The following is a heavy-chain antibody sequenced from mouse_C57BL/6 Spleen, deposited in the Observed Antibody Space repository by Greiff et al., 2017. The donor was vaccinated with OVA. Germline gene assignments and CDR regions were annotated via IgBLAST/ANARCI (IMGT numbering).Heavy chain of an antibody. J-gene: IGHJ3*01. CDR1: GYTFTSYW. CDR3: AGSLLLELFAY. CDR2: INPSSGYT. D-gene: IGHD2-3*01. V-gene: IGHV1-7*01. Sequence: QVQLQQSGAELVKPGASVKLSCKASGYTFTSYWMHWVKQRPGQGLEWIGYINPSSGYTKYNQKFKDKATLTADKSSSTAYMQLSSLTYEDSAVYYCAGSLLLELFAYWGQGTLVTVSA.